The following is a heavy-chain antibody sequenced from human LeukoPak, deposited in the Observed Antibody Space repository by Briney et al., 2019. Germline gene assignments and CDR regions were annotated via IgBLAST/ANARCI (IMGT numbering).Heavy chain of an antibody. CDR2: IYYSGSA. J-gene: IGHJ4*02. Sequence: SETLSLTCTVSGDSISNDNYYWGWISQPPGRGLERIGSIYYSGSAYYNLSLNTRVTISVDTSKNQFSLKVRSVTAADTAVYYCARQGRYQLLFDVDSWGQGTLVTVSS. CDR3: ARQGRYQLLFDVDS. D-gene: IGHD2-2*01. V-gene: IGHV4-39*01. CDR1: GDSISNDNYY.